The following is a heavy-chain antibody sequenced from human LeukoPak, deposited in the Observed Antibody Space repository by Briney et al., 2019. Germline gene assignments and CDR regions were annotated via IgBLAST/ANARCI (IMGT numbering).Heavy chain of an antibody. CDR3: ARDLRLSSGYLLYYFDY. D-gene: IGHD3-22*01. J-gene: IGHJ4*02. CDR2: IWYDGSNK. CDR1: GFTFSTYA. Sequence: GGSLRLSCVASGFTFSTYAMYWVRQAPGKGLEWVAVIWYDGSNKYYADSVKGRFTTSRDNSKNTLSLQMNSLRVEDTAMYYCARDLRLSSGYLLYYFDYWGQGTLVTVSS. V-gene: IGHV3-33*01.